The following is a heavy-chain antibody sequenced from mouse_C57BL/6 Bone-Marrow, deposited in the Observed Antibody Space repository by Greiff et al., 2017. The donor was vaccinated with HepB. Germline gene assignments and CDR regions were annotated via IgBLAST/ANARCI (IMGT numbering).Heavy chain of an antibody. CDR1: GFTFSSYA. J-gene: IGHJ3*01. D-gene: IGHD2-5*01. V-gene: IGHV5-4*01. CDR2: ISDGGSYT. Sequence: EVQVVESGGGLVKPGGSLKLSCAASGFTFSSYAMSWVRQTPEKRLEWVATISDGGSYTYYPDNVKGRFTISRDNAKNNLYLQMSHLKSEDTAMYYCARGGNSNYFAYWGQGTLVTVSA. CDR3: ARGGNSNYFAY.